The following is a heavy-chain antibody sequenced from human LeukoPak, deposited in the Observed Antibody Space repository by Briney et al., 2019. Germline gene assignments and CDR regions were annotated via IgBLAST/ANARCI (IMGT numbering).Heavy chain of an antibody. D-gene: IGHD6-13*01. CDR3: ARDQIGSW. CDR1: GFTFSSYS. V-gene: IGHV3-21*05. J-gene: IGHJ4*02. CDR2: ISGSSSHI. Sequence: GGSLRLSCAASGFTFSSYSMNWVRQAPGKGLEWISYISGSSSHINYADSVKGRFTISRDNAKKSVYLQMDSLRAEDTAVYYCARDQIGSWWGQGTLVIVSS.